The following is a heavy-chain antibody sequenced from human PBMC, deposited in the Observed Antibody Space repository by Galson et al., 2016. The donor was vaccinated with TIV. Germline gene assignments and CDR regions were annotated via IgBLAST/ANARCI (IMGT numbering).Heavy chain of an antibody. D-gene: IGHD3-16*01. CDR1: GYTFTSHT. J-gene: IGHJ3*02. V-gene: IGHV1-3*01. Sequence: SVKVSCKASGYTFTSHTMHWVRQAPGQRLEWMGWINVGNGNTKYVQKFKGRVTITSDTSARIAYMELSTLTSEDTAMYYCARDRLGAKRAFDIWGQVTLVTVSS. CDR2: INVGNGNT. CDR3: ARDRLGAKRAFDI.